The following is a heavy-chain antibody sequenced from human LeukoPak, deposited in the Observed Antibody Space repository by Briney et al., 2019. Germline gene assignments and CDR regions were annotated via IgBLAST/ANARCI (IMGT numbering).Heavy chain of an antibody. CDR2: ISGSGGST. D-gene: IGHD3-10*01. V-gene: IGHV3-23*01. CDR1: GFTFSSYA. CDR3: ARGRNRYYYGSGSYVGFDP. Sequence: GGSLRLSCAASGFTFSSYAMSWVRQAPGKGLEWVSDISGSGGSTYYADSVKGRFTISRDNSKNTLYLQMGSLRAEDMAVYYCARGRNRYYYGSGSYVGFDPWGQGTLVTVSS. J-gene: IGHJ5*02.